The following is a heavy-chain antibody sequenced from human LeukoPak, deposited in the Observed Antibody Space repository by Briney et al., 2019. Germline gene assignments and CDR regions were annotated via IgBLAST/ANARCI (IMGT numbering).Heavy chain of an antibody. CDR3: ARGSDFWSGYYTPYYFDY. V-gene: IGHV1-18*01. J-gene: IGHJ4*02. Sequence: ASVKVSCKASGYTFTSYGISWVRQAPGQGLVWMGWISAYNGNTNYAQKLQGRVTMTTDTSTSTAYMELRSLRSDDTAVYYCARGSDFWSGYYTPYYFDYWGQGTLVTVSS. CDR2: ISAYNGNT. CDR1: GYTFTSYG. D-gene: IGHD3-3*01.